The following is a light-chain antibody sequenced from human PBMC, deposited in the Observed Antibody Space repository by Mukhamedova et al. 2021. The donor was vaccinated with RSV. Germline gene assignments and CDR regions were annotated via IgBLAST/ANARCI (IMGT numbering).Light chain of an antibody. V-gene: IGLV1-51*01. CDR3: GTWDSSLSAGV. Sequence: KVTISCSGSSSNIGNNYVSWYQQLPGTAPKLLIFDNNKRPSGIPDRFSGSKSGTSATLGITGLQTGDEADYYCGTWDSSLSAGVF. CDR2: DNN. J-gene: IGLJ3*02. CDR1: SSNIGNNY.